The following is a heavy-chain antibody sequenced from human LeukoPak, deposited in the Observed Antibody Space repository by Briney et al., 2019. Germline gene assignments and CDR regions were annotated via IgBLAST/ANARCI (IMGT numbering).Heavy chain of an antibody. Sequence: GGSLRLSCAASGFSFSDYYMSWIRQAPGKGLEWVSYISNSGSSIYYADSVKGRFTISRDNAKNSLYLQMNSLRAEDTAVYYCARDRPSYSSSWYYFDYWGQGTLVTVSS. D-gene: IGHD6-13*01. CDR2: ISNSGSSI. J-gene: IGHJ4*02. V-gene: IGHV3-11*04. CDR1: GFSFSDYY. CDR3: ARDRPSYSSSWYYFDY.